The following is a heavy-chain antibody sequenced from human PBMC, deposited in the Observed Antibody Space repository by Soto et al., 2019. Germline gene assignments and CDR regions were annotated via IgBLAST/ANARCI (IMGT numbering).Heavy chain of an antibody. V-gene: IGHV1-69*12. Sequence: QVQLVQSGAEVKKPGSSVKVSCKASGGTFSSYAISWVRQAPGQGLEWMGGIIPIFGTANYAQKFQGRVTILADDAASTASLELRSRSSEDTSAYSCARDYRVRGCYPYSDYYGMDVWGQETTVTVSS. CDR1: GGTFSSYA. D-gene: IGHD6-19*01. CDR2: IIPIFGTA. J-gene: IGHJ6*02. CDR3: ARDYRVRGCYPYSDYYGMDV.